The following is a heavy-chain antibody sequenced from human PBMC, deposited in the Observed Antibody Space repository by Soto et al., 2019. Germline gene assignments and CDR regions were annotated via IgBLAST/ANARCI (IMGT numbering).Heavy chain of an antibody. CDR1: GYTFTSYY. CDR3: ARDSPSSGTLGY. J-gene: IGHJ4*02. Sequence: QVQLVQSGAEVKKPGASVKVSCKASGYTFTSYYMHRVRQAPGQGLEWMGIINPSGGSTSYAQKFQGRVTMTRDTSTSTVYMDLSSRRSEDTAVYYCARDSPSSGTLGYWGQGTLVTVSS. CDR2: INPSGGST. D-gene: IGHD6-19*01. V-gene: IGHV1-46*01.